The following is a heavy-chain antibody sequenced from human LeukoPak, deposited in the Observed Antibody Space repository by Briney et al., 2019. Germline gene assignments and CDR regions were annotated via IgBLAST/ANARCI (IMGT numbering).Heavy chain of an antibody. Sequence: GGSLRFSCAASRFTFSSYGMHWIRQAPGKGLEWVAFIRYDGSIKYYADSVKGRFTISRDNSKDTLYLQMNSLRAEDTAVYYCAEDKYSPFDYWGQGTLVTVSS. CDR2: IRYDGSIK. D-gene: IGHD5-18*01. CDR1: RFTFSSYG. CDR3: AEDKYSPFDY. J-gene: IGHJ4*02. V-gene: IGHV3-30*02.